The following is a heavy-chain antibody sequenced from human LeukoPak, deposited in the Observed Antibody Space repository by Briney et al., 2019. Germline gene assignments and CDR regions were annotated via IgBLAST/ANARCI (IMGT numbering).Heavy chain of an antibody. Sequence: SETLSLTCTVSGGSISSGGYYWSWIRQPPGKGLEWIGYIYHSGSTFYNPSLKSRLTISVDRSKNQFSLKLRSLTAADTAVYYCARGWPSGYSGSSDQPIDPWGQGTLVTVSS. CDR3: ARGWPSGYSGSSDQPIDP. CDR1: GGSISSGGYY. V-gene: IGHV4-30-2*01. J-gene: IGHJ5*02. CDR2: IYHSGST. D-gene: IGHD6-13*01.